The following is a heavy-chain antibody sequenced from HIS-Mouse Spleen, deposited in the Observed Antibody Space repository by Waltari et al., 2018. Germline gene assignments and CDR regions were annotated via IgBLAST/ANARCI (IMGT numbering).Heavy chain of an antibody. CDR3: ARENLAYSSGWYWFDP. Sequence: QVQLQESGPGLVKPSETLSLTCTVSGGSISSYYWSWIRQPPGKGLEWIGYIYYSGSTTHNPSLKSRFTISVDTSKNQFSLKLSSVTAADTAVYYCARENLAYSSGWYWFDPWGQGTLVTVSS. CDR2: IYYSGST. CDR1: GGSISSYY. J-gene: IGHJ5*02. V-gene: IGHV4-59*01. D-gene: IGHD6-19*01.